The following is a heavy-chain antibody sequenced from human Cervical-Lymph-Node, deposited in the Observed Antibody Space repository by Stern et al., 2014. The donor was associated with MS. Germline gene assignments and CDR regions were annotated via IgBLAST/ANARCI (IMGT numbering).Heavy chain of an antibody. CDR2: IHHTGST. CDR3: ARAGLYDY. V-gene: IGHV4-4*02. CDR1: GGSIEGSDW. J-gene: IGHJ4*02. Sequence: QVQLGQSGPGLVKPSGTLSLTCTVSGGSIEGSDWWSWVRQFPGKGLEWIGEIHHTGSTNYKPSLKSRVTISADKSKHQFSLHMTSVTAADSAVYYCARAGLYDYWAQGTRVTVSS. D-gene: IGHD2/OR15-2a*01.